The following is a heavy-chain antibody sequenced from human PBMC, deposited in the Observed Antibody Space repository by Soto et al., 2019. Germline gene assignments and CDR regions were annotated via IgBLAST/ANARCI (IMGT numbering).Heavy chain of an antibody. Sequence: SVKVSCKASGGTFSSYAISWVRQAPGQGLEWMGGIIPIFGTANYAQKFQGRVTITADESTSTAYMELSSLRSEDTAVYYCARPTYYYDSSGSHDAFDIWGQGTMVTVSS. J-gene: IGHJ3*02. CDR1: GGTFSSYA. V-gene: IGHV1-69*13. CDR3: ARPTYYYDSSGSHDAFDI. D-gene: IGHD3-22*01. CDR2: IIPIFGTA.